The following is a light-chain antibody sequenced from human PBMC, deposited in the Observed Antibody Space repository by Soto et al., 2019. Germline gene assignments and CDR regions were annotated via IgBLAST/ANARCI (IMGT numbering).Light chain of an antibody. CDR2: AAS. CDR3: QQADSFPLT. CDR1: QDISNS. J-gene: IGKJ4*01. V-gene: IGKV1D-12*01. Sequence: QMTQSPSSVSASVGDRVTITCRASQDISNSLAWYQQKPGKAPKLLIYAASSLQSGVPSRFSGSGSGTDFTLTISSLQPEDFATYYCQQADSFPLTFGGGTKVEIK.